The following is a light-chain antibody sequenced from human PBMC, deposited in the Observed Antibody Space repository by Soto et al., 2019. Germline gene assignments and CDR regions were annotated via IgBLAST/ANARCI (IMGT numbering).Light chain of an antibody. Sequence: QSALTQPASVSGSPGQSITISCTGTRSDVGGFDYVSWYQQHPGEAPKLIIYEVTHRPSGVSNRFSGSKSGNTASLTISGLQAEDEAAYYCTSYTNIATWVFGGGTKLTVL. J-gene: IGLJ3*02. CDR2: EVT. CDR1: RSDVGGFDY. CDR3: TSYTNIATWV. V-gene: IGLV2-14*01.